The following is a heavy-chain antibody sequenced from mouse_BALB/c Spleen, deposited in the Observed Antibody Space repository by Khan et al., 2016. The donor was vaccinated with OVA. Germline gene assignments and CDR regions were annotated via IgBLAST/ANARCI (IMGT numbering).Heavy chain of an antibody. CDR1: GFSLTNYG. Sequence: QVQLKQSGPGLAAPSQSLSITCTISGFSLTNYGVHWVRQPPGKGLEWLVVIWSDGSTNYNSVLKSRLTVTKDNSQSQVFLKMNSLQTDDTAIYFCSRPPYYQYNIMDYWGQGTSVTVSS. CDR3: SRPPYYQYNIMDY. D-gene: IGHD2-10*01. CDR2: IWSDGST. J-gene: IGHJ4*01. V-gene: IGHV2-6-1*01.